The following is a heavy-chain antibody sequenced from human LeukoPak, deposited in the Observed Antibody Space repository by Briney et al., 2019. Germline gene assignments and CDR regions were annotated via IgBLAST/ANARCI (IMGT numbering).Heavy chain of an antibody. CDR3: ARDQIMVTTILDYYYGMDV. CDR2: ISYDGSNK. CDR1: GFTFSNYV. J-gene: IGHJ6*02. V-gene: IGHV3-30-3*01. D-gene: IGHD2-21*02. Sequence: GGSLRLSCAASGFTFSNYVMHWVRQAPGKGLEWVATISYDGSNKSYADSVKGRFTIPRDNSKNTLYLQMNSLRAEDTAVYYCARDQIMVTTILDYYYGMDVWGQGTTVTVSS.